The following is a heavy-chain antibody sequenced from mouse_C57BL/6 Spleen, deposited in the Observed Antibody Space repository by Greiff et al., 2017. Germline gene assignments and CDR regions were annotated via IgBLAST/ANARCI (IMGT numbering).Heavy chain of an antibody. Sequence: QVHVKQPGAELVKPGASVKMSCKASGYTFTSYWITWVKQRPGQGLEWIGDIYPGSGSTNYNEKFKSKATLTVDTSSSTAYMQLSSLTSEDSAVYYCARSLVYDGYPPFDYWGQGTTLTVSS. V-gene: IGHV1-55*01. CDR1: GYTFTSYW. CDR3: ARSLVYDGYPPFDY. J-gene: IGHJ2*01. D-gene: IGHD2-3*01. CDR2: IYPGSGST.